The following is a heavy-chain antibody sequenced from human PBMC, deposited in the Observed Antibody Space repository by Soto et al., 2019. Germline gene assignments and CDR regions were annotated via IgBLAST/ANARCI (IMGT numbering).Heavy chain of an antibody. CDR2: IIPISGTA. CDR3: ARSQGSSTSLEIYYYYYYGMDV. Sequence: QVQLVQSGAEVKKPGSSVKVSCKASGGTFSSYAISWVRQAPGQGLEWMGGIIPISGTANYAQKFQGRVTITADESMSTAYMELSSLRSEHTAVYYCARSQGSSTSLEIYYYYYYGMDVWGQGTTVTVSS. V-gene: IGHV1-69*01. J-gene: IGHJ6*02. CDR1: GGTFSSYA. D-gene: IGHD2-2*01.